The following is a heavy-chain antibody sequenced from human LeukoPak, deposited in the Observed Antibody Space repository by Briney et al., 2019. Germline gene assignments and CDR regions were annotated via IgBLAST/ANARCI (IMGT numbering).Heavy chain of an antibody. CDR1: GYTFTSYG. CDR3: ARVLGYYYYIDL. D-gene: IGHD6-13*01. Sequence: ASVKVSCKASGYTFTSYGVSWVRQAPGQGLEWMGWISAYNGNTQYAQNFQGRVIMTTDTSTSTAYMDLRSLRSDDTAVYYCARVLGYYYYIDLWGKGTTVTVSS. J-gene: IGHJ6*03. V-gene: IGHV1-18*01. CDR2: ISAYNGNT.